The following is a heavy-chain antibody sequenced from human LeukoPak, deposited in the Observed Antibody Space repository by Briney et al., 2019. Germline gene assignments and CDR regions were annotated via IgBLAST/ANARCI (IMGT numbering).Heavy chain of an antibody. Sequence: GGSLRPSCADSGFTFSSHWMHWVRQAPGKGLVWVSRIKYDASSTSYADSVKGRFTISRDNAKNTLYLQMNSLRAEDTAVYYCVGSSSWYLGYWGQGTLVTVSS. D-gene: IGHD6-13*01. CDR2: IKYDASST. V-gene: IGHV3-74*01. CDR1: GFTFSSHW. J-gene: IGHJ4*02. CDR3: VGSSSWYLGY.